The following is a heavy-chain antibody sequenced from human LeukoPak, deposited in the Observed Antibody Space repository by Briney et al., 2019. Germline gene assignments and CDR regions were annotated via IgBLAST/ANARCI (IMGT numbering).Heavy chain of an antibody. J-gene: IGHJ6*03. CDR1: GYTFTGYY. CDR2: INPNSGNT. D-gene: IGHD3-10*01. V-gene: IGHV1-8*03. Sequence: ASVKVSCKASGYTFTGYYMHWVRQAPGQGLEWMGWINPNSGNTGYAQKFQGRVTITRNTSISTAYMELSSLRSEDTAVYYCARGRWGDYYYYMDVWGKGTTVTVSS. CDR3: ARGRWGDYYYYMDV.